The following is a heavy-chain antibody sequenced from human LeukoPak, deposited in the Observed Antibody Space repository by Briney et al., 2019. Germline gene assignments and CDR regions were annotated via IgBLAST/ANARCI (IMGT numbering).Heavy chain of an antibody. CDR1: GYTFTSYG. CDR3: ARAQRGYYYYMDV. CDR2: INPNSGGT. Sequence: ASVKVSCKASGYTFTSYGISWVRQAPGQGLEWMGWINPNSGGTNYAQKFQGRVTMTRDTSISTAYMELSRLRSDDTAVYYCARAQRGYYYYMDVWGKGTTVTVSS. J-gene: IGHJ6*03. V-gene: IGHV1-2*02.